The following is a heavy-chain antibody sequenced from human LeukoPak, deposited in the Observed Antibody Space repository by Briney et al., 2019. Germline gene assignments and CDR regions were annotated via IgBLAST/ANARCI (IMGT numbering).Heavy chain of an antibody. CDR1: GYIFTGYY. Sequence: ASVKVSCKASGYIFTGYYLHWVRQAPGQGLEWMGWSNPSSGATNYAQKFQGRVTMTRDTSISTAYMELSRLRSDDTAVYYCARGPGGGYDWLGHWGQGTLVTVSS. CDR3: ARGPGGGYDWLGH. V-gene: IGHV1-2*02. CDR2: SNPSSGAT. D-gene: IGHD5-12*01. J-gene: IGHJ4*02.